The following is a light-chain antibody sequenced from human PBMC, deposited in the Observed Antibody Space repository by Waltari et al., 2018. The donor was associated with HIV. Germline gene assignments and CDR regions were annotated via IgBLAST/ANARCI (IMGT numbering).Light chain of an antibody. V-gene: IGLV2-14*03. CDR1: SSDVGGYNL. CDR3: NADASRSTWV. J-gene: IGLJ3*02. CDR2: AVS. Sequence: QPALTQPASVSGSPGQSITISCTGTSSDVGGYNLVSWYQQHPGKAPKLMIYAVSNLPSGVSHLFSGSKSRNTASLTIARLHAEDEADYDCNADASRSTWVFGGGTKLTVL.